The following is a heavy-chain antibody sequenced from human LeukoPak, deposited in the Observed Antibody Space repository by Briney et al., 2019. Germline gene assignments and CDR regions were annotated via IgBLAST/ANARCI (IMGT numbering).Heavy chain of an antibody. V-gene: IGHV3-7*01. CDR3: ARDPFQYSSSWFDY. CDR2: IKQDGSEK. CDR1: GFTFSSNW. Sequence: PGGSLRLSCAASGFTFSSNWMSSVRQASGKGLEWVANIKQDGSEKYYVDSVKGRFTISRDNAKNSLYLQMNSLRAEDTAVYYCARDPFQYSSSWFDYWGQGTLVTVSS. J-gene: IGHJ4*02. D-gene: IGHD6-13*01.